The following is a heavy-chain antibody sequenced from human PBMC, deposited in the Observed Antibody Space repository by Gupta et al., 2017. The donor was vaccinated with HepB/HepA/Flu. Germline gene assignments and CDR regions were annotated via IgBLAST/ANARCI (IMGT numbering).Heavy chain of an antibody. V-gene: IGHV3-23*01. CDR3: VKGID. J-gene: IGHJ1*01. Sequence: EVQLLESGRNLVQPGGSLRLSCAATGFTFRSYDMNWVRQAPGKGLEWVSSISSLARRIFYADSVKGRFTISRDDSRNVLDLQMNSLRVEDTAVYYCVKGIDGGKGTVGSVSS. D-gene: IGHD2-21*01. CDR2: ISSLARRI. CDR1: GFTFRSYD.